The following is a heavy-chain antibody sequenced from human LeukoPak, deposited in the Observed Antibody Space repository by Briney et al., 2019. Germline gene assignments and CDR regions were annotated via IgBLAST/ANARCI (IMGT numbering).Heavy chain of an antibody. V-gene: IGHV3-23*01. CDR2: ISGSGGST. J-gene: IGHJ5*02. CDR1: GFTFSSYG. D-gene: IGHD3-10*01. CDR3: ARDNYWFDP. Sequence: GGTLRLSCAASGFTFSSYGMSWVRQAPGKGLEWVSAISGSGGSTYYADSVKGRFTISRDNAKNSLYLQMNSLRAEDTAVYYCARDNYWFDPWGQGTLVTVSS.